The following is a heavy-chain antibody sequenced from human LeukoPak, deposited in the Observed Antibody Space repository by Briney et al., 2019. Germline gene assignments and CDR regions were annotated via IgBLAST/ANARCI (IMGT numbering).Heavy chain of an antibody. Sequence: SVKVSCKASGGSFTFTSHAISWVRQAPGQGLEWVGGLIPIYGSANYAQKFQGRVTITSDESTRTVYMELSSLRPEDSAVYYCAGFFYDSSGDAFDIWGQGTMVTVSS. CDR1: GGSFTFTSHA. J-gene: IGHJ3*02. V-gene: IGHV1-69*01. D-gene: IGHD3-22*01. CDR3: AGFFYDSSGDAFDI. CDR2: LIPIYGSA.